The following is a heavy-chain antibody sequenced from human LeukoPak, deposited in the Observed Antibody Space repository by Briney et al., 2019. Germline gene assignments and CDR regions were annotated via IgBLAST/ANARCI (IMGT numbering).Heavy chain of an antibody. V-gene: IGHV4-39*01. CDR1: GGSISSSSYY. J-gene: IGHJ4*02. Sequence: PSETLSLTRTVSGGSISSSSYYWGWIRQPPGKGLEWIGSIYYSGSTYYNPSLKSRVTISVDTSKNQFSLKLSSVTAADTAVYYCARHIGYYDSSALSKDYWGQGTLVTVSS. CDR3: ARHIGYYDSSALSKDY. D-gene: IGHD3-22*01. CDR2: IYYSGST.